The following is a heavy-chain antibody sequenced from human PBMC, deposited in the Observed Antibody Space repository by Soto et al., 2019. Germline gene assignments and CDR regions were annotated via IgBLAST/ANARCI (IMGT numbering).Heavy chain of an antibody. Sequence: SQTLSLTCAISGDSVSSNSAAWNWIRQSPSRGLEWLGRTYYRSKWYNDYAVSVKSRITINPDTSKNQFSLQLNSVTPEDTAVYYCARDHVIAAAGTPPYYYYYYMDVWGKGTTVTVSS. V-gene: IGHV6-1*01. CDR2: TYYRSKWYN. D-gene: IGHD6-13*01. J-gene: IGHJ6*03. CDR1: GDSVSSNSAA. CDR3: ARDHVIAAAGTPPYYYYYYMDV.